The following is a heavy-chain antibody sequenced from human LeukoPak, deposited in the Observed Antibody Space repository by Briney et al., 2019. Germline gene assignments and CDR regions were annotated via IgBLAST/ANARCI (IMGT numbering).Heavy chain of an antibody. CDR2: ISGSGTNT. D-gene: IGHD1-26*01. J-gene: IGHJ4*02. Sequence: PGGSLRLSCAASGFTFSSYAMTWVRQTPGKGLEWVSAISGSGTNTYYADSVKGRFTISRDQSRNTVFLQMDSLRAEDTALYYCTKGDSEWELPGGYWGQGTLVTVSS. CDR1: GFTFSSYA. CDR3: TKGDSEWELPGGY. V-gene: IGHV3-23*01.